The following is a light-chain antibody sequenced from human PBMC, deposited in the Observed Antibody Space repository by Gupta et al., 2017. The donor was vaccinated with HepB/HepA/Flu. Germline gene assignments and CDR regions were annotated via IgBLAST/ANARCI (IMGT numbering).Light chain of an antibody. V-gene: IGLV2-14*03. Sequence: QSALTPPASVSGSLGQSITISCTGTSSDIGAYNHVSWYQQHPGTAPKLMIDDVINRPSGVPNRFAGSKAGTTAFTTISGLQAEDEADDYCSSHTPKNTRLFGGGTKLTVL. CDR3: SSHTPKNTRL. CDR2: DVI. CDR1: SSDIGAYNH. J-gene: IGLJ2*01.